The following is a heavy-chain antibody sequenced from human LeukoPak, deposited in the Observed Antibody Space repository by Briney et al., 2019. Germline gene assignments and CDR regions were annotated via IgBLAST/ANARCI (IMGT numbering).Heavy chain of an antibody. D-gene: IGHD1-7*01. J-gene: IGHJ6*02. V-gene: IGHV4-4*07. CDR1: GGSISSYH. Sequence: SETLSLTCTVSGGSISSYHWSWIRQPAGKGLEWIGRIYTSGSTNYNPSLKSRVTMSVDTSKNQFSLKLSSVTAADTAVYYCARDGWNYLDNLYYYYGMDVWGQGTTVTVSS. CDR3: ARDGWNYLDNLYYYYGMDV. CDR2: IYTSGST.